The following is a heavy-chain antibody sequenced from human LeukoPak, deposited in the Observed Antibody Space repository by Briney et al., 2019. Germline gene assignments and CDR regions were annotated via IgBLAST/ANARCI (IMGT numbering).Heavy chain of an antibody. CDR2: INHSGST. J-gene: IGHJ4*02. V-gene: IGHV4-39*07. Sequence: PSETLSLTCTVSGGFINSSSYYWSWIRQPPGKGLEWIGEINHSGSTNYNPSLKSRVTISVDTSKNQFSLKLSSVTAADTAVYYCARMIYGYDGFDYWGQGTLVTVSS. CDR3: ARMIYGYDGFDY. D-gene: IGHD5-18*01. CDR1: GGFINSSSYY.